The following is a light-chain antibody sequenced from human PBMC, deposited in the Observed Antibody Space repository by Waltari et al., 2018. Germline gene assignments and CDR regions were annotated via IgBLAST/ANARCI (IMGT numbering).Light chain of an antibody. J-gene: IGKJ1*01. V-gene: IGKV1-5*01. Sequence: DIQMTQSPSTLSASVGDTVTITSRASQTIITWLAWYQQKPGKAPKLLIYDASTLESGVPSRFSGSGSGTEFTLTISSLQPLDFAVYYCQQYNTDPWTFGQGTQVEI. CDR3: QQYNTDPWT. CDR2: DAS. CDR1: QTIITW.